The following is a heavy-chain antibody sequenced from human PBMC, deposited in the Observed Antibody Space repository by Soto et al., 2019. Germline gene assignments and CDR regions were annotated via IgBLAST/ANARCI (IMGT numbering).Heavy chain of an antibody. D-gene: IGHD1-26*01. J-gene: IGHJ4*01. CDR1: GDSVASNSAG. V-gene: IGHV6-1*01. Sequence: QVQLQQSGPGLVKPSQTLSLTCAITGDSVASNSAGWSWVRQSPSRGLEWLGRTYYRSKWYYEYAVSVRGRITINADTSKNQYCLQLNSVTPEDRAVSFCARGEQYSGRIFDYWGQGTLVTVSS. CDR3: ARGEQYSGRIFDY. CDR2: TYYRSKWYY.